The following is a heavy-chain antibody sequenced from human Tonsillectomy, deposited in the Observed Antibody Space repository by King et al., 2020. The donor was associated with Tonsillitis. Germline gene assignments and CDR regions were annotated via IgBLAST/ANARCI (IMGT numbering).Heavy chain of an antibody. CDR3: ARARYDFWSGYYY. J-gene: IGHJ4*02. V-gene: IGHV3-7*01. CDR2: IKQDGSEK. Sequence: VQLVESGGGLVQPGGSLRLSCAASGFTFSSYWMTWVRQAPGKGLEWVANIKQDGSEKYYVDSVKGRFTISRDNAKNSLYLQMNSLRAEDTAVYYCARARYDFWSGYYYWGQGTLVTVSS. CDR1: GFTFSSYW. D-gene: IGHD3-3*01.